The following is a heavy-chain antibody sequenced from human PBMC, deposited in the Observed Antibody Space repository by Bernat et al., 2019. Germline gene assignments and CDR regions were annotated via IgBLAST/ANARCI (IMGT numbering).Heavy chain of an antibody. CDR1: GFTFSNYW. Sequence: EVQLVESGGGLVQPGGSLRLSCAASGFTFSNYWMTWVHQAPGKGLEWVANIKQDGSEKYYVDSVMGRFTISRDNAWNSLYLQMNSLRAEDTALYYCARDPGITGTIYYYGMDVWGRGTTVTVSS. CDR3: ARDPGITGTIYYYGMDV. J-gene: IGHJ6*02. CDR2: IKQDGSEK. V-gene: IGHV3-7*01. D-gene: IGHD1-20*01.